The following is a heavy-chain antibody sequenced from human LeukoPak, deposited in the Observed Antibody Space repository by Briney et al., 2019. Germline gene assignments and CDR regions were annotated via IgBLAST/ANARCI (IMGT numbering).Heavy chain of an antibody. CDR1: GFTFSSYS. CDR2: ISTSSSTI. J-gene: IGHJ4*02. Sequence: PGGSLRLSCVASGFTFSSYSMNWVRQAPGKRLELVSYISTSSSTIYYADSVKGRFTISRDNAKNSLYLQMNSLRAEDTAVYYCARASGSLGVWGSYRIDYWGQGTLVTVSS. CDR3: ARASGSLGVWGSYRIDY. D-gene: IGHD3-16*02. V-gene: IGHV3-48*01.